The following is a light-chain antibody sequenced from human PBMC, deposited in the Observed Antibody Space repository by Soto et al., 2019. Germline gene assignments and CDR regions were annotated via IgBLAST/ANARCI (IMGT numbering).Light chain of an antibody. Sequence: DIQMTQSPSTLSGSVGDRVTITCRVSQTISSWLAWYQQKPGKAPKLLIYKASTLKSGVPSRFSGSGSGTEFTLTISSLQPEDFATYYCQQLNSYPSITFGQGTRLEI. V-gene: IGKV1-5*03. CDR1: QTISSW. CDR3: QQLNSYPSIT. CDR2: KAS. J-gene: IGKJ5*01.